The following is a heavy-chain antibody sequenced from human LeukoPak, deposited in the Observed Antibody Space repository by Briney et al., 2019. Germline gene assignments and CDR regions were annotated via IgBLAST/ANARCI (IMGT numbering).Heavy chain of an antibody. J-gene: IGHJ4*02. D-gene: IGHD5-12*01. CDR3: ARILGGYDAGYYFDY. V-gene: IGHV3-20*04. CDR2: INWNGGST. CDR1: GFTFDDYG. Sequence: GGSLRLSCAASGFTFDDYGMSWVRQAPGKGLEWVSGINWNGGSTGYADSVKGRFPISSDNAKNSLYLQMNSLRAEDTALYYCARILGGYDAGYYFDYWGQGTLVTVSS.